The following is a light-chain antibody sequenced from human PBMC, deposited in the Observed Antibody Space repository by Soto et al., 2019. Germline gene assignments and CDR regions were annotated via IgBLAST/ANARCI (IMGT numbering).Light chain of an antibody. J-gene: IGKJ1*01. CDR3: QQYYSFPRT. CDR1: QGISSD. CDR2: AAS. Sequence: VIWMTQSPSLLSASTGDRVTISCRMLQGISSDLAWYQQKPGKAPELLIYAASTLQSGVPSRFSGSGSGTDFTLTISCLQSEDGATYYCQQYYSFPRTFGQGTNVEIK. V-gene: IGKV1D-8*01.